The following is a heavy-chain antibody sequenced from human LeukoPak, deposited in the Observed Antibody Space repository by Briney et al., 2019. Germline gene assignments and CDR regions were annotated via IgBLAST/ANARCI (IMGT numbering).Heavy chain of an antibody. V-gene: IGHV4-34*01. D-gene: IGHD3-22*01. CDR2: INHSGST. CDR3: ARGGVTVIVVAI. J-gene: IGHJ4*02. Sequence: PSETLSLTCAVYGGSFSGYYWSWIRQPPGKGPEWIGEINHSGSTNYNPSLKSRVTMSIDTSKNQFSLNLRSVTAADSAVYYCARGGVTVIVVAIWGQGTLVTVSS. CDR1: GGSFSGYY.